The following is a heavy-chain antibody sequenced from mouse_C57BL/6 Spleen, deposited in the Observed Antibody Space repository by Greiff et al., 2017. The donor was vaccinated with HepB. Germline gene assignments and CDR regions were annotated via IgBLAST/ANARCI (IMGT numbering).Heavy chain of an antibody. V-gene: IGHV1-82*01. CDR3: VYDYDED. Sequence: VQLQQSGPELVKPGASVKISCKASGYAFSSSWMNWVKQRPGKGLEWIGRIYPGDGDTNYNGKFKGKATLTADKTSSTAYMQLSSLTSEDSAVYFCVYDYDEDWGQGTTLTVSS. D-gene: IGHD2-4*01. J-gene: IGHJ2*01. CDR2: IYPGDGDT. CDR1: GYAFSSSW.